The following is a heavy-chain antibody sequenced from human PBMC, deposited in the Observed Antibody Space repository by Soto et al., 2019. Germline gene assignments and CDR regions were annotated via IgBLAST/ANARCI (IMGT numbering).Heavy chain of an antibody. D-gene: IGHD3-10*01. J-gene: IGHJ3*02. CDR1: SISTYY. V-gene: IGHV4-59*01. CDR2: IYYSGST. CDR3: ARVWGGAFDI. Sequence: SETLSLTCTVDSISTYYWNWIRQSPGKGLEWIGYIYYSGSTNYNPSLKNRVTISVDTSKNQFSLKLSSVTAADTAVYYCARVWGGAFDIWGQGTMVTVSS.